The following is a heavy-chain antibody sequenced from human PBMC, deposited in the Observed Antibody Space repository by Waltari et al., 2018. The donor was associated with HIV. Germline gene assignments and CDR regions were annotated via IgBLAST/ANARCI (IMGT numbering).Heavy chain of an antibody. Sequence: EVQLVESGGGLVQPGGSLRLSCAASGFTFSNYWMSWVRQAPGKGLEWGANIKQGGSEKYYVDSVKGRVTISRDNDKNSVDLQMNSLRAEDTAVYYCARDGGRRGPFGYWGQGTLVTVSS. CDR2: IKQGGSEK. J-gene: IGHJ4*02. CDR3: ARDGGRRGPFGY. CDR1: GFTFSNYW. D-gene: IGHD3-3*01. V-gene: IGHV3-7*01.